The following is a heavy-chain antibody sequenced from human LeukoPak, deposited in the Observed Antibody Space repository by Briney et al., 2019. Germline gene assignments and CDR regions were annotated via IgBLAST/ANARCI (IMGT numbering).Heavy chain of an antibody. Sequence: GGSLRLSCAASGFTFSSYTMHWVRQAPGKGLEWVAVMSFDGNYDYYAGSVKGRFTISRDNSKNTLYLQMNSLRADDTAVYYCVTGPFNYWGQGTLVTVSS. V-gene: IGHV3-30*04. J-gene: IGHJ4*02. CDR3: VTGPFNY. CDR1: GFTFSSYT. CDR2: MSFDGNYD.